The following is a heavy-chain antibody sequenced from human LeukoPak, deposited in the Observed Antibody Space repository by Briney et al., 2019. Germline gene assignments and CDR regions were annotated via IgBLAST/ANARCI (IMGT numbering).Heavy chain of an antibody. Sequence: SETLSLTCTVSGGSISSGGYYWSWIRQHPGKGLEWIGYIYYSGSTYYNPSLKSRVTISVDTSKNQLSLKLSSVTAADTAVYYCARVVYDYVWGSYRPAGPYYFDYWGQGTLVTVSS. CDR3: ARVVYDYVWGSYRPAGPYYFDY. V-gene: IGHV4-31*03. CDR1: GGSISSGGYY. CDR2: IYYSGST. D-gene: IGHD3-16*02. J-gene: IGHJ4*02.